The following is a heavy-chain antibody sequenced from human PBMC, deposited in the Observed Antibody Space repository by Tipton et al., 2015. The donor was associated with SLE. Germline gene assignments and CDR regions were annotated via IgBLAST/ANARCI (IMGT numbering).Heavy chain of an antibody. CDR3: ARRAYCGGDCPREFDY. CDR1: GGSISSSSYY. V-gene: IGHV4-39*01. CDR2: IYYSGST. D-gene: IGHD2-21*02. Sequence: TLSLTCTVSGGSISSSSYYWGWIRQPPGKGLEWIGSIYYSGSTYYNPSLKSRVTISVDTSKNQFSLKLSSVTAADTAVYYCARRAYCGGDCPREFDYWGQGTLVTVSS. J-gene: IGHJ4*02.